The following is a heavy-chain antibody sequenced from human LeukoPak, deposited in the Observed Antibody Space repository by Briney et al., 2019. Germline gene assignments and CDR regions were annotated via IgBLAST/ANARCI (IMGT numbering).Heavy chain of an antibody. J-gene: IGHJ4*02. D-gene: IGHD3-10*01. CDR2: IWYDGTNK. Sequence: GGSLRLSCAASGFTFSNYDIHWVRQPPGKGLDWVAVIWYDGTNKYYADSVKGRFTISRDNSKDTLYLQMNSLRAEDTAVYYCATLGSGTYYSLYYFDYWGQGTLVTVSS. V-gene: IGHV3-33*01. CDR3: ATLGSGTYYSLYYFDY. CDR1: GFTFSNYD.